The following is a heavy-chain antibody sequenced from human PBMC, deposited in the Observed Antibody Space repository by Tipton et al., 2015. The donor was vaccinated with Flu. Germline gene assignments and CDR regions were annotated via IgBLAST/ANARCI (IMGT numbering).Heavy chain of an antibody. V-gene: IGHV3-7*04. Sequence: VQSGGGLVQPGGSLRLSCAASDFAFSGYWMSWVRQVPGKGLEWVANIKPDGSEQSYVDSVKGRFIIARDNAKNSLYLQMNSLRDEDTAVYYCARVSRNWFDPWGQGTLVTVSS. CDR2: IKPDGSEQ. J-gene: IGHJ5*02. CDR1: DFAFSGYW. CDR3: ARVSRNWFDP.